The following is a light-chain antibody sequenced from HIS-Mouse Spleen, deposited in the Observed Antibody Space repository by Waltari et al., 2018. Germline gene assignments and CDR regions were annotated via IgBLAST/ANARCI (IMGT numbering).Light chain of an antibody. CDR2: DVS. Sequence: QSALTQPRSVSGSPGQSVTISCTGTSSDVGGYNYVSWYQPHPGKAPKLMIYDVSKRPSGFPDRFSGSKSGNTASLTISGLQAEDEADYYCCSYAGSYTLVFGGGTKLTVL. CDR3: CSYAGSYTLV. V-gene: IGLV2-11*01. J-gene: IGLJ2*01. CDR1: SSDVGGYNY.